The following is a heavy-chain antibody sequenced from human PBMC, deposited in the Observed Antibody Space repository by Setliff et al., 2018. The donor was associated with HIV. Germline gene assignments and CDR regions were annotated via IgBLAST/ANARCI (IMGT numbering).Heavy chain of an antibody. CDR2: IYTGGRT. D-gene: IGHD2-2*01. CDR1: DDSISSNH. Sequence: PSETLSLTCTVSDDSISSNHWSWIRQSAGKGLEWVGRIYTGGRTNYNPSLKGRVTMSVDTSKNQFSLNLSSVTAADTAVYYCARDRMPMASWVPDKWGQGTQVTVSS. CDR3: ARDRMPMASWVPDK. V-gene: IGHV4-4*07. J-gene: IGHJ4*02.